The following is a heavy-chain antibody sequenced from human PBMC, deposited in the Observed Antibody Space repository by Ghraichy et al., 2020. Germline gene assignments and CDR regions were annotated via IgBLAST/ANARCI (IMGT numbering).Heavy chain of an antibody. CDR3: ARGGWYGDYYGSVNSGLDV. V-gene: IGHV1-46*01. CDR1: GYTFTSFY. Sequence: ASVKVSCKASGYTFTSFYIHWARQAPGQGLEWMGVINPSGGGTAYAQKFQGRVTMTTDTSTSTVYMELSSLTSEDTAVYYCARGGWYGDYYGSVNSGLDVWGQGTTVTVSS. D-gene: IGHD3-10*01. J-gene: IGHJ6*02. CDR2: INPSGGGT.